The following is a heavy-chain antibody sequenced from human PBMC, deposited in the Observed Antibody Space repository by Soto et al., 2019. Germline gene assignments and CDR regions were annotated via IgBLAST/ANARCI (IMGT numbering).Heavy chain of an antibody. Sequence: LALTCTVSGGSVSNSNYYWGWIRQSPGKGLEWIGSVYYRGRSYSKSSVKSRVTISVDTSKNQFSLNLNSVTASDTAVYYCVSQRTSVLTQAYFDYWGPGAMVTVSS. CDR3: VSQRTSVLTQAYFDY. CDR2: VYYRGRS. D-gene: IGHD2-8*01. J-gene: IGHJ4*02. V-gene: IGHV4-39*01. CDR1: GGSVSNSNYY.